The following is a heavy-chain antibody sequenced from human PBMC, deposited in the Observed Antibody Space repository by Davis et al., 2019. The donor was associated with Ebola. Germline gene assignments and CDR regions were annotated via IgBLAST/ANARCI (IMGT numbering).Heavy chain of an antibody. D-gene: IGHD3-9*01. CDR2: MNPNSENT. V-gene: IGHV1-8*01. J-gene: IGHJ6*02. CDR1: GYTFTTYD. CDR3: ARGGYFDWLTRWHYYGMDV. Sequence: AASVKVSCKASGYTFTTYDIHWVRQATGQGLEWMGWMNPNSENTGYAQKFQGRVTMTRRTPISTAYMERSSLSSEDTAVYYCARGGYFDWLTRWHYYGMDVWGQGTTVTVSS.